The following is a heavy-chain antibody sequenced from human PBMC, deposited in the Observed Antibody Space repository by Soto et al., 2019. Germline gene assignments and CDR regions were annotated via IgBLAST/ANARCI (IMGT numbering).Heavy chain of an antibody. CDR1: GYTFTNYG. CDR2: ISADTGHT. D-gene: IGHD3-10*01. V-gene: IGHV1-18*01. Sequence: QVQLVQSGAEVKKPGASVKVSCKAFGYTFTNYGITWVRQAPGQGLEWMGWISADTGHTNYAQNLQGRVTMTTDTSTSTAYMELRSLRSDDTAVHYCARRGVLPDHWGQGTLVTVSS. CDR3: ARRGVLPDH. J-gene: IGHJ4*02.